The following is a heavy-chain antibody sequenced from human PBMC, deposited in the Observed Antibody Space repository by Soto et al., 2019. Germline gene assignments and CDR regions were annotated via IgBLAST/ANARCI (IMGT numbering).Heavy chain of an antibody. Sequence: GGSLRLSCAAAGFTFSSYSRHWVRQAPGKGLVWVAVITYDGSSKYYADSVKGRFTISRDNSKNTLYLQMNSLRAEDTAVYYCARDRDGYDSSGYYTYYFDYWGQGTLVTVSS. CDR1: GFTFSSYS. CDR2: ITYDGSSK. V-gene: IGHV3-30*04. D-gene: IGHD3-22*01. CDR3: ARDRDGYDSSGYYTYYFDY. J-gene: IGHJ4*02.